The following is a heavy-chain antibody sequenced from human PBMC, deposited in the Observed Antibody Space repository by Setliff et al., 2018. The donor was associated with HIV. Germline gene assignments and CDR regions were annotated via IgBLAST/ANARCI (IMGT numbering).Heavy chain of an antibody. CDR2: IIPIFGTA. J-gene: IGHJ6*03. CDR3: ARITMVRGVINYYYYYMDV. V-gene: IGHV1-69*05. Sequence: SVKVSCKASGGTFSSYAISWVRQAPGQGLEWMGGIIPIFGTANYAQKFQGRVTITTDESTSTAYMELSRLRSDDTAVYYCARITMVRGVINYYYYYMDVWGKGTTVTVSS. CDR1: GGTFSSYA. D-gene: IGHD3-10*01.